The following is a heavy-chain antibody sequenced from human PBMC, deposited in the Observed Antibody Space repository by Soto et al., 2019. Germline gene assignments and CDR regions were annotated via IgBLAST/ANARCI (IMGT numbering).Heavy chain of an antibody. D-gene: IGHD3-10*01. CDR1: GFTFSSYA. Sequence: GGSLRRSWAASGFTFSSYAMHWVREAPGKGLEWVAVISYDGSNKYYADSVKGRFTISRDNSKNTLYLQMNSLRAEDTAVYYCARDTREITMVRGVHAAYYYYGMDVWGQGTTVTVSS. CDR3: ARDTREITMVRGVHAAYYYYGMDV. CDR2: ISYDGSNK. J-gene: IGHJ6*02. V-gene: IGHV3-30-3*01.